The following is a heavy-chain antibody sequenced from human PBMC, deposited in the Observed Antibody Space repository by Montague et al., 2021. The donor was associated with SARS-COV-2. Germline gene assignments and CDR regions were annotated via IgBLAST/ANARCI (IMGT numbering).Heavy chain of an antibody. CDR1: GGSISSYY. CDR3: ARGSGWMGNAFDI. D-gene: IGHD6-19*01. V-gene: IGHV4-59*01. J-gene: IGHJ3*02. CDR2: INYSGST. Sequence: SKTLSLTCTVSGGSISSYYWSWIRQPPGKGLEWIGYINYSGSTNYNPSLKSRVTISVDTSKNQFSLKLSSVTAADTAVYYCARGSGWMGNAFDIWGQGAMVTVSS.